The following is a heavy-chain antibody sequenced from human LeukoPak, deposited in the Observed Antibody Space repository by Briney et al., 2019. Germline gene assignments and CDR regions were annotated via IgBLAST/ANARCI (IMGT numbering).Heavy chain of an antibody. Sequence: PGGSLRLSCAASGFTFSSYAMSWVRQAPGKGLEWVSAISGSGGSTYYADSVKGRFTISRDNSKNTLYLRMNSLRAEDTAVYYCAKDRKGDYFVDWYFDLWGRGTLVTVSS. CDR2: ISGSGGST. V-gene: IGHV3-23*01. D-gene: IGHD4-17*01. CDR1: GFTFSSYA. J-gene: IGHJ2*01. CDR3: AKDRKGDYFVDWYFDL.